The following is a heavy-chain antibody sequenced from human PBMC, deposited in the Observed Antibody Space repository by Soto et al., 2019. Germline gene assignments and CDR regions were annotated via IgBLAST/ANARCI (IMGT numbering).Heavy chain of an antibody. V-gene: IGHV1-24*01. D-gene: IGHD1-26*01. CDR2: FDPEDGET. J-gene: IGHJ4*02. CDR1: GYTLTELS. Sequence: ASLRVSCKISGYTLTELSMHCVRHTTGKGLEWMGGFDPEDGETIYAQKFQGRVTMTEDTSTDTAYMELSSLRSEDTAVYYCATVRLSSGRERGYYFDYWGQGTLVTVSS. CDR3: ATVRLSSGRERGYYFDY.